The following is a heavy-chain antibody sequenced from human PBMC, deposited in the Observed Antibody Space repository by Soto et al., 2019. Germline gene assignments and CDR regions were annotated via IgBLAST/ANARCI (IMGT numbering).Heavy chain of an antibody. CDR3: AKAYGSRAYYYYYGMDV. V-gene: IGHV3-9*01. J-gene: IGHJ6*02. Sequence: PGGSLRLSCAASGFTFDDYAMHWVRQAPGKGLEWVSGISWNSGSIGYADSVKGRFTISRDNAKNSLYLQMNSLRAEDTALYYCAKAYGSRAYYYYYGMDVWGQGTTVTVSS. D-gene: IGHD6-13*01. CDR1: GFTFDDYA. CDR2: ISWNSGSI.